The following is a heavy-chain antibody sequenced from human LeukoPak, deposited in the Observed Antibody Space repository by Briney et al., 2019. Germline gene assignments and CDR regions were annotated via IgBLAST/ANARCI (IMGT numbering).Heavy chain of an antibody. Sequence: GGSLRLSCAASGFTFSSYGMHWVRQAPGKGLEWVAVISYDGSNKYYADSVKGRFTISRDNSKNTLYLQMNSLRAEDTAVYYCARGDNYYDSSGYCYDWFDPWGQGTLVTVSS. J-gene: IGHJ5*02. CDR2: ISYDGSNK. V-gene: IGHV3-30*03. CDR3: ARGDNYYDSSGYCYDWFDP. CDR1: GFTFSSYG. D-gene: IGHD3-22*01.